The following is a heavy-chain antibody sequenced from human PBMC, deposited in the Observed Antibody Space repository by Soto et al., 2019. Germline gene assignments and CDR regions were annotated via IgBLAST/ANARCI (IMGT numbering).Heavy chain of an antibody. D-gene: IGHD6-13*01. V-gene: IGHV3-23*01. J-gene: IGHJ4*02. CDR2: ISAEGGLI. CDR3: AKREGTGAGAETFDF. CDR1: GFTFSNHA. Sequence: GGSLRLSCAASGFTFSNHAMSWVRQAPGKGLEWVSGISAEGGLIYYADSVKGRFNMSRDNSKNTLYLQMSSLRAEDTAVYFCAKREGTGAGAETFDFGGEGTLVTV.